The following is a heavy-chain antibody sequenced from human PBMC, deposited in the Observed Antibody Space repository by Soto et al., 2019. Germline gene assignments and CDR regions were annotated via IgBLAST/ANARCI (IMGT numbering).Heavy chain of an antibody. J-gene: IGHJ4*02. V-gene: IGHV4-59*01. CDR2: IYYTGGT. CDR1: GVTINAYY. Sequence: PETLFLTCNVSGVTINAYYWNSIWQPPGKTLEWIGSIYYTGGTNYNPSLKSRVTISVDTSKNHFSLKFNSLTAAATAVYYCAIGTLSTIAAPDSWGQGTPDTVSS. CDR3: AIGTLSTIAAPDS. D-gene: IGHD6-13*01.